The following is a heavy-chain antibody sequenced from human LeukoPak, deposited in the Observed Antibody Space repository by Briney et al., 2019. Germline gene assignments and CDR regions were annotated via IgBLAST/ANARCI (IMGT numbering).Heavy chain of an antibody. CDR3: AKDLELAPFDY. CDR1: GFTFSSYG. J-gene: IGHJ4*02. Sequence: GSLRLSCAPSGFTFSSYGTHWVRQAPGKGLEWVAFIRYDGSDKHYADSVQGRFTISRDNSRDTLYLQMNSLTTEDTAVYYCAKDLELAPFDYWGPGTLVTVSS. D-gene: IGHD1-26*01. V-gene: IGHV3-30*02. CDR2: IRYDGSDK.